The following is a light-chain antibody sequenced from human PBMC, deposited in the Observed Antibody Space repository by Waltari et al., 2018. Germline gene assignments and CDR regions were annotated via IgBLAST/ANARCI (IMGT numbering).Light chain of an antibody. J-gene: IGLJ1*01. CDR2: EVT. V-gene: IGLV2-14*01. Sequence: QSALTQPASVSGSPGQSIPLPCTGTSSDVGTYDTVPWYQQRPSKAPEVIIYEVTKRPSGVSHRFSGSKSANTASLTISGLQAEDEADYYCSSYTGSVTLFVFGTGTRVTVL. CDR3: SSYTGSVTLFV. CDR1: SSDVGTYDT.